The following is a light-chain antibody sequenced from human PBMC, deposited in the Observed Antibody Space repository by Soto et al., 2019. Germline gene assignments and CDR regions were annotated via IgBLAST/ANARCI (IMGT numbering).Light chain of an antibody. CDR2: GAS. Sequence: EILLTQSPGTLSLSPGERATLSCRASQSVSNNYLAWYQQKPGQAPRLLIYGASTRATGIPDRFSGVGSGTEFTLTINRVEPEDFAVYFCQQYAGSPRTFGQGTKVDNK. CDR3: QQYAGSPRT. J-gene: IGKJ1*01. CDR1: QSVSNNY. V-gene: IGKV3-20*01.